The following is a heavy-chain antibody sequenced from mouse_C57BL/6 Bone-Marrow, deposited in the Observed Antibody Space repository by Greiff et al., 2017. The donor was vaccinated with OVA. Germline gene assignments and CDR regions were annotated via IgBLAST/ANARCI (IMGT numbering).Heavy chain of an antibody. D-gene: IGHD2-3*01. Sequence: EVQLVESGPGLVKPSQSLSLTCSVTGYSITSGYYWNWIRQFPGNKLEWMGYISYDGSNNYNPSLKNRISITRDTSKNQFFLKLNSVTTEDTATYYCARRGYDGYYGYWGQGTTLTVSS. V-gene: IGHV3-6*01. J-gene: IGHJ2*01. CDR1: GYSITSGYY. CDR2: ISYDGSN. CDR3: ARRGYDGYYGY.